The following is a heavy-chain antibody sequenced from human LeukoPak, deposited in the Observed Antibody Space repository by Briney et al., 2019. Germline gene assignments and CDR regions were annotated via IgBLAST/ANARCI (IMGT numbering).Heavy chain of an antibody. CDR1: GGSISSYY. Sequence: SETLSLTCTVSGGSISSYYWSWIRQPPGKGLEWIGYIYYSGSTNYNPSLKSRVTISVDTFKNQFSLKLSSVTAADTAVYYCARGGYSSSWYSIYYYYYYMDVWGKGTTVTISS. J-gene: IGHJ6*03. CDR3: ARGGYSSSWYSIYYYYYYMDV. V-gene: IGHV4-59*01. D-gene: IGHD6-13*01. CDR2: IYYSGST.